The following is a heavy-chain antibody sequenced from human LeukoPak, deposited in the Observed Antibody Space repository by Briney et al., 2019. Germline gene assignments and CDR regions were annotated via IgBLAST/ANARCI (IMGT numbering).Heavy chain of an antibody. CDR3: ARAPGMYYYDSSGYYLD. D-gene: IGHD3-22*01. Sequence: KPSETLSLTCTVSGGSISSYYWSWIRQPPGKGLEWIGYIYYSGSTNYNPSLKSRVTIPVDTSKNQFSLKLSSVTAADTAVYYCARAPGMYYYDSSGYYLDWGQGTLVTVSS. J-gene: IGHJ4*02. CDR2: IYYSGST. CDR1: GGSISSYY. V-gene: IGHV4-59*01.